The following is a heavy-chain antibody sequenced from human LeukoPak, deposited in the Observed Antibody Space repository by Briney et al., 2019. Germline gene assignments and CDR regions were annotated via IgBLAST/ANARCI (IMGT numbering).Heavy chain of an antibody. Sequence: PGGSLRLSCAASGFTFSSYSMNWVRQAPGKGLEWVSSISSSSSYIYYADSVKGRFTISRDNAKNSLYLQMNSLRAEDTAVYYCXXXXXXXXXXXXXSSGYYFDYWGQGTLVTVSS. CDR1: GFTFSSYS. CDR3: XXXXXXXXXXXXXSSGYYFDY. J-gene: IGHJ4*02. V-gene: IGHV3-21*01. CDR2: ISSSSSYI. D-gene: IGHD3-22*01.